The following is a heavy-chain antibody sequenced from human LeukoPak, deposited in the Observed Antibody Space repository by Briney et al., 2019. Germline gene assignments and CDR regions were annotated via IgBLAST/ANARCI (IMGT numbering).Heavy chain of an antibody. D-gene: IGHD2-2*01. V-gene: IGHV4-59*08. J-gene: IGHJ6*03. CDR1: GGSISSYY. CDR3: ARRYCSSTSCPPDYYYMDV. Sequence: SETLSLTCTVSGGSISSYYWSWIRQPPGKGREWIGYIYYSGSTNYNPSLKSRVTISVDTSKNQFSLKLSSVTAADTAVYYCARRYCSSTSCPPDYYYMDVWGKGTTVTVSS. CDR2: IYYSGST.